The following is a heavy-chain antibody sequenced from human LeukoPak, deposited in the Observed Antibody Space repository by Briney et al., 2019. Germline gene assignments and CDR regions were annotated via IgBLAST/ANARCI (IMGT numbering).Heavy chain of an antibody. CDR3: ARDRLGPSFSVSHFDL. V-gene: IGHV3-20*04. CDR2: INYNGAIT. CDR1: GFTFVDHG. Sequence: PGGSLRLSCATSGFTFVDHGLSWVRRAPGKGLEWLCAINYNGAITDYADSVKGRFTISRDNAKNSLYLRMDSLRAEDTALYYCARDRLGPSFSVSHFDLWGQGTLVTVSS. J-gene: IGHJ4*02. D-gene: IGHD3-3*02.